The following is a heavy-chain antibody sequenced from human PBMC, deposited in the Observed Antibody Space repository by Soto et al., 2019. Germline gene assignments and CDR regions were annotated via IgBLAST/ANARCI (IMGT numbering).Heavy chain of an antibody. J-gene: IGHJ6*02. Sequence: GGSLKLSCAASEFTFDKYYMTWVRQAPGKGPEWVANIKPDGSEQYYVDSVKGRFTISRDNANNSLYLQMNSLRAEDTAVYFCARGNWNYYYGFDVWGQGTTVTVSS. CDR3: ARGNWNYYYGFDV. CDR2: IKPDGSEQ. D-gene: IGHD1-20*01. CDR1: EFTFDKYY. V-gene: IGHV3-7*01.